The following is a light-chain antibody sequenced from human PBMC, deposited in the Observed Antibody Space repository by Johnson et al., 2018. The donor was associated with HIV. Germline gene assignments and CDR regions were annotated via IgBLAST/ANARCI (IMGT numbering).Light chain of an antibody. J-gene: IGLJ1*01. V-gene: IGLV1-51*01. CDR1: SSNIGNNY. Sequence: QSVLTQPPSVSAAPGQKVSISCSGSSSNIGNNYVSWYQQLPGTAPKVLIYDISKRPSGIPDRFSGSKSGTSATLGITGLQTGDEADYYCGTWDSSLSAYVFGTGTKVTVL. CDR2: DIS. CDR3: GTWDSSLSAYV.